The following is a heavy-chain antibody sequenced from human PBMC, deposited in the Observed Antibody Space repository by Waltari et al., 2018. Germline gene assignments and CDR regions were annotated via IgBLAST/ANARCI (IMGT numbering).Heavy chain of an antibody. Sequence: EVQLVESGGGLVQPGGSLRLSCAASGFTFSSYWMSWVRQAPGRGREWLANIKQDGSEKYYVDSVKGRFTISRDNAKNSLYLQMNSMRAEDTAVYYCARDLLRYCSSTSCFGYFDYWGQGTLVTVSS. CDR2: IKQDGSEK. CDR1: GFTFSSYW. J-gene: IGHJ4*02. D-gene: IGHD2-2*01. CDR3: ARDLLRYCSSTSCFGYFDY. V-gene: IGHV3-7*01.